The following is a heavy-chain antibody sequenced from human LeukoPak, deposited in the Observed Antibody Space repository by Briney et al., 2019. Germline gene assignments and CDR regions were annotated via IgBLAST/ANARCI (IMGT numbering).Heavy chain of an antibody. V-gene: IGHV4-34*01. D-gene: IGHD2-15*01. CDR2: INHNGST. Sequence: PSETLSLTCAVYGGSFSGYYWSWIRQPPGKGLEWMGEINHNGSTNYNPSLKSRVTISVATSKNQFSLKLSSVPAADTAVYYCARVKADIVVVVAATGNFDYWGQGTMVTVSS. CDR1: GGSFSGYY. J-gene: IGHJ4*02. CDR3: ARVKADIVVVVAATGNFDY.